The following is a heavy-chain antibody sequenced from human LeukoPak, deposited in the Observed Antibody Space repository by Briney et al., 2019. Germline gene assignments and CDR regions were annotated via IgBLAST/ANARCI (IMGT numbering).Heavy chain of an antibody. J-gene: IGHJ4*02. V-gene: IGHV3-48*03. CDR2: ISSSGNAI. CDR3: AKGRSKGFGAVMRPIDY. CDR1: GFTFSSYE. Sequence: PGGSLRLSCAVSGFTFSSYEMNWVRQAPGKGLEWVSYISSSGNAIYYADSVKGRFTVSRDNSENTLHLQMNSLKAEDTAVYFCAKGRSKGFGAVMRPIDYWGQGTLVTVSS. D-gene: IGHD3-3*01.